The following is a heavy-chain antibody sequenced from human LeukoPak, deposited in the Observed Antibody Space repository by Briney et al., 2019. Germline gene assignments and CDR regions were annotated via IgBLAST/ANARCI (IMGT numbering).Heavy chain of an antibody. Sequence: SETLSLTCTVSGYSISSGYYWGWIRQPPGKGLEWIGSIYHSGSTYYNPSLKSRVTISVDTSKNQFSLKLSSVTAADTAVYYCARRVGRWLQIGGWFDPWGQGTLVTVSS. CDR1: GYSISSGYY. CDR3: ARRVGRWLQIGGWFDP. V-gene: IGHV4-38-2*02. CDR2: IYHSGST. J-gene: IGHJ5*02. D-gene: IGHD5-24*01.